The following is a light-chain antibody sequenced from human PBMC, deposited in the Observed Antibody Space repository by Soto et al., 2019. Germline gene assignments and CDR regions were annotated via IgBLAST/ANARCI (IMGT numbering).Light chain of an antibody. Sequence: EIVLTQSPGTLSLSPGERASLSCRASRGVINIFVAGYQQKSGQAPRLLIFAASNRAAGIPGRFSGSGSGTDFTLTISRLEPEDFAVYYCQQYGSSLYTFGQGTKLEIK. CDR3: QQYGSSLYT. CDR1: RGVINIF. J-gene: IGKJ2*01. CDR2: AAS. V-gene: IGKV3-20*01.